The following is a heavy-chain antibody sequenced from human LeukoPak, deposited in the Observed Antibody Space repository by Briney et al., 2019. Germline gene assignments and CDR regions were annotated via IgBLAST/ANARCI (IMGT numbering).Heavy chain of an antibody. V-gene: IGHV1-2*02. D-gene: IGHD3-22*01. J-gene: IGHJ3*02. CDR3: ARPYYCDRGVSFGAFDI. CDR2: INPNSGGT. CDR1: GYTFTGYY. Sequence: ASVKVSCKXSGYTFTGYYMHWVRQAPGQGLEWMGRINPNSGGTNYSQKFQGRVIMTRDTSISTAYMELSRLRSDDTAVYYCARPYYCDRGVSFGAFDIWGQGTMVTVSS.